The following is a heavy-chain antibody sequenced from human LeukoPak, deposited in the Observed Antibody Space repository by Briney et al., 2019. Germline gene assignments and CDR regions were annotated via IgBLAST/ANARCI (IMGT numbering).Heavy chain of an antibody. CDR3: AKDRGDYRGIFDY. Sequence: SLRLSCAASGFTFDDYAMHWVRQAPGKGLEWVSGISWNSGSIGYADSVKGRFTISRDNAKNSLYLQMNSLRAEDMALYYCAKDRGDYRGIFDYWGQGTLVTVSS. CDR1: GFTFDDYA. V-gene: IGHV3-9*03. CDR2: ISWNSGSI. D-gene: IGHD4-11*01. J-gene: IGHJ4*02.